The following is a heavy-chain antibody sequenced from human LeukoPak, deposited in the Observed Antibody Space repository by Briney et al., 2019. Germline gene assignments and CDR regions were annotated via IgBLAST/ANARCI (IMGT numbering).Heavy chain of an antibody. CDR3: AMHFAYYYILSGDGDAFDI. V-gene: IGHV7-4-1*02. Sequence: ASVKVSCKASGYTFTSYAMNWVRQAPGQGLEWMGWINTNTGNPTYAQGFTGRFVFSLDTSVSTAYLQISSLKAEDTAVYYCAMHFAYYYILSGDGDAFDIWGQGTMVTVFS. D-gene: IGHD3-9*01. J-gene: IGHJ3*02. CDR1: GYTFTSYA. CDR2: INTNTGNP.